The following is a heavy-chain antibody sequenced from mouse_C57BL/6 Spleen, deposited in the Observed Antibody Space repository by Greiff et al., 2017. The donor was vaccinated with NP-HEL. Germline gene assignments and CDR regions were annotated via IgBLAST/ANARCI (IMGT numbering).Heavy chain of an antibody. CDR3: ARNGVARSSVYFDY. Sequence: QVQLQQSGAELARPGASVKLSCKASGYTFTSYGISWVKQRTGQGLEWIGEIYPRSGNTYYNEKFKGKATLTADKSSSTAYMELRSLTFEDSAVYFCARNGVARSSVYFDYWGQGTTLTVSS. CDR1: GYTFTSYG. CDR2: IYPRSGNT. J-gene: IGHJ2*01. V-gene: IGHV1-81*01. D-gene: IGHD1-1*01.